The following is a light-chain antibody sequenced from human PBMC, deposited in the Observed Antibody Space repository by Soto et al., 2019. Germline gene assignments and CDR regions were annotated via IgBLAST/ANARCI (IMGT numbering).Light chain of an antibody. J-gene: IGKJ1*01. CDR1: QGIGSY. CDR3: QQYYSFPRT. CDR2: AAS. Sequence: VIWMTQSPSLLSASTGDRVTISCRMSQGIGSYLAWYQQKPGKAPELLIYAASTLQSGVPSRFSGSGSGTDFTLTISCLHSEDFATYYCQQYYSFPRTFGQGTKVEIK. V-gene: IGKV1D-8*01.